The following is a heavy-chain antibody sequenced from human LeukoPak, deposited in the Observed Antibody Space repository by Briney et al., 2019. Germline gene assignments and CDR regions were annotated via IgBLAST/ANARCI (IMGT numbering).Heavy chain of an antibody. CDR2: INPSGGST. CDR1: GYTFTSYY. J-gene: IGHJ1*01. CDR3: APSNIAARGPEYFQH. V-gene: IGHV1-46*01. Sequence: ASVKVSCKASGYTFTSYYMHWVRQAPGQGLEWMGIINPSGGSTSYAQKFQGRVTMTRDMSTSTVYMELSSLRSEDTAVYYCAPSNIAARGPEYFQHWGQGTLVTVSS. D-gene: IGHD6-6*01.